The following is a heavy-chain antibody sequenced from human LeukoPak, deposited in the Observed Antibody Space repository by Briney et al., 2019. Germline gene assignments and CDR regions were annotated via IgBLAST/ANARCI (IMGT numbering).Heavy chain of an antibody. Sequence: PGGSLRLSCAASGFTFSSYSMNWVRQAPGKGLEWVSSISSSSSYIYYADSVKGRFTISRDNAKNSLYLQMNSLRAEDTAVYYCARERSVTFGGVIADYWGQGTLVTVSS. J-gene: IGHJ4*02. CDR3: ARERSVTFGGVIADY. V-gene: IGHV3-21*01. D-gene: IGHD3-16*02. CDR1: GFTFSSYS. CDR2: ISSSSSYI.